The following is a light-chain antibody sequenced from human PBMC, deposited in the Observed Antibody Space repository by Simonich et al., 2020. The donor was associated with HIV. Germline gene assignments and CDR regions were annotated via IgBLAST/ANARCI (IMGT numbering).Light chain of an antibody. V-gene: IGKV1-33*01. J-gene: IGKJ2*01. CDR3: QQYDNLPYT. Sequence: DIQMTKSPYSRSESEGDRVTITCQASQDIGNYLNWYQQKQGKAPKLLIYDASNLETGVPSRFSGSGSGTDFTFTISSLQPEDIATYYCQQYDNLPYTFGQGTKLEIK. CDR2: DAS. CDR1: QDIGNY.